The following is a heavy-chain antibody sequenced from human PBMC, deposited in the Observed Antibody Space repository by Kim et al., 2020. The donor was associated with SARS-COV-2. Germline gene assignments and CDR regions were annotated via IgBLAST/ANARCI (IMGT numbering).Heavy chain of an antibody. CDR3: ARDGGNGWSAFDY. Sequence: ASVKVSCKASGYSFTNYYMHWVRQAPGQRLEWLGIIKPSNSNTTYAQKFQGRITITRDTSTSTVYMALSSLRSEDTAVYFCARDGGNGWSAFDYWGQGTLVTVS. D-gene: IGHD6-19*01. V-gene: IGHV1-46*01. J-gene: IGHJ4*02. CDR1: GYSFTNYY. CDR2: IKPSNSNT.